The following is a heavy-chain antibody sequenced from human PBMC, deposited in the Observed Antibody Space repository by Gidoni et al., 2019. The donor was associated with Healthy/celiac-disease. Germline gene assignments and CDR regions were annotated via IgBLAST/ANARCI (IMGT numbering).Heavy chain of an antibody. CDR1: GSTFSRYA. CDR3: AKDLRTPMVRGVSLGY. D-gene: IGHD3-10*01. V-gene: IGHV3-23*01. Sequence: EVQLLESGGGLVQPGGSLRLSCATSGSTFSRYAMSGVAQAPGKGLEWVSAISGSGGSTYYADSVKGRFTISRDNSKNTLYLQMNSLRAEDTAVYYCAKDLRTPMVRGVSLGYWGQGTLVTVSS. CDR2: ISGSGGST. J-gene: IGHJ4*02.